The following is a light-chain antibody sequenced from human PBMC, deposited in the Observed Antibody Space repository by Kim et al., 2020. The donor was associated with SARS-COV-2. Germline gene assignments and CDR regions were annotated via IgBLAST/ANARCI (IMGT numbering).Light chain of an antibody. V-gene: IGKV3-11*01. J-gene: IGKJ4*01. CDR1: QSVGTS. CDR2: DAS. Sequence: EIVLTQSPATLSLSPGERVSLSCRASQSVGTSLVWYQQKVGQAPRLLIYDASKRATDIPAKFSGSGSGTDFTLTISNLESEDFAVYYCHQRSDWPLTFGGGTKVDIK. CDR3: HQRSDWPLT.